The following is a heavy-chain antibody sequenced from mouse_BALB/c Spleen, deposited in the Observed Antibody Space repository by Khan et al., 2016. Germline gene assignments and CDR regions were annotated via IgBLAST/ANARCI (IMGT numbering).Heavy chain of an antibody. Sequence: EVQLQESGGGLVQPGGSLKLSWAASGFDFSRYWMSWVRQAPGKGLEWIGEINPDSSTINYTPSLKDKFIISRDNAKNTLYLQMSKVRSEDTALYYWARAGYYGYLAYWGQGTLVTVSA. CDR1: GFDFSRYW. CDR2: INPDSSTI. J-gene: IGHJ3*01. CDR3: ARAGYYGYLAY. V-gene: IGHV4-1*02. D-gene: IGHD1-1*01.